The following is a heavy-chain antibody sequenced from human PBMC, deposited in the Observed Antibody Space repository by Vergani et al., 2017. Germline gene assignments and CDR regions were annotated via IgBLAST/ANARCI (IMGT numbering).Heavy chain of an antibody. CDR3: ARVMVGCSRTNCFADH. Sequence: QVQLVQSGAEVKKPGASVRVSCKASGFTFTSYHIHWVRQAPGQGLDWLGRIDPNSVDTRYSQRFQDRVTITRDTSINTAYMEMTRLSPDDTAIYYCARVMVGCSRTNCFADHWGQGTLVTVSS. CDR1: GFTFTSYH. D-gene: IGHD2-2*01. CDR2: IDPNSVDT. J-gene: IGHJ4*02. V-gene: IGHV1-2*06.